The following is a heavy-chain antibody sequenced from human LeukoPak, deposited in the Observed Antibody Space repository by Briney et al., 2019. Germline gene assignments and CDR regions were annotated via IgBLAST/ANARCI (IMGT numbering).Heavy chain of an antibody. CDR1: GGSFSGYY. V-gene: IGHV4-34*01. Sequence: SETLSLTCAVYGGSFSGYYWSWTRQPPGKGLEWIGEINHSGSTNYNPSLKSRVTISVDTSKNQFSLKLSSVTAADTAAYYCARTGRYYQYFDYWGQGTLVTVSS. D-gene: IGHD3-22*01. CDR3: ARTGRYYQYFDY. J-gene: IGHJ4*02. CDR2: INHSGST.